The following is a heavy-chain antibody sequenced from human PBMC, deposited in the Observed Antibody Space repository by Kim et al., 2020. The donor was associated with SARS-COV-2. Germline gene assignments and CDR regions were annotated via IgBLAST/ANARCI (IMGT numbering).Heavy chain of an antibody. J-gene: IGHJ6*02. CDR3: TREVGVTSSSYYGMDV. CDR1: GFTFSNAW. V-gene: IGHV3-15*05. CDR2: IKRKAEGETL. Sequence: GGSLRLSCVASGFTFSNAWMSWVRQPPGKGLEWVGRIKRKAEGETLDYVASVKGRLTISRDDTRNTLYLQMDSVKTEDTAVYYCTREVGVTSSSYYGMDVWGQGTTVTVSS. D-gene: IGHD1-26*01.